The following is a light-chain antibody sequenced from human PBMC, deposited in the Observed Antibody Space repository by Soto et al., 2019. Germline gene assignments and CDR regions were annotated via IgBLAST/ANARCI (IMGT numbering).Light chain of an antibody. J-gene: IGLJ1*01. CDR3: SSYPTSNTRQIV. V-gene: IGLV2-14*03. CDR2: DVT. Sequence: SALTQPASVSGSPGQSITISCTGTSSDVGGYNYVSWYQHHPGKAPKLIIYDVTNRPSGVSNPFSGSKSGNTASLTISGLQPEDEADYYCSSYPTSNTRQIVFGTGTKVTVL. CDR1: SSDVGGYNY.